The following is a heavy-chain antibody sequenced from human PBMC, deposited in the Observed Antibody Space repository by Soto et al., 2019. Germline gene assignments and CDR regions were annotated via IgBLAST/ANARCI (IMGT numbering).Heavy chain of an antibody. D-gene: IGHD3-3*01. Sequence: GGSLRLSCAGSGFTFSDYFISWIRQAPGRGLEWISDISNDKSYTIYADSVKGRFTISRDNSKNSVYLQMNSLRVEDTAMYYCARGDTIFGVADYWGRGTLVTVSS. J-gene: IGHJ4*02. V-gene: IGHV3-11*06. CDR3: ARGDTIFGVADY. CDR1: GFTFSDYF. CDR2: ISNDKSYT.